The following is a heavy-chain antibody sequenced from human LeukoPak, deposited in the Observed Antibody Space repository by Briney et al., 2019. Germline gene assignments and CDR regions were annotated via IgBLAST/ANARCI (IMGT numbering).Heavy chain of an antibody. D-gene: IGHD6-13*01. CDR2: IFPGDSDT. Sequence: GESLKISCKASGYSFSSYWIGWVRQTPGKGLEWMGIIFPGDSDTRYTPSFQGQVTISADKSISTAYLQWSSLKASDTAVCYCARPPSRAAPGPFDYWGQGTLVTVSS. V-gene: IGHV5-51*01. CDR3: ARPPSRAAPGPFDY. CDR1: GYSFSSYW. J-gene: IGHJ4*02.